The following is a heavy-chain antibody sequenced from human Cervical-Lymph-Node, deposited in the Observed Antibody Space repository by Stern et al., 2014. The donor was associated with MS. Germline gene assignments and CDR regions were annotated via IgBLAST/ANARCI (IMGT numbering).Heavy chain of an antibody. CDR1: GFTFDDYA. CDR2: ISWNSGTI. D-gene: IGHD6-13*01. V-gene: IGHV3-9*01. CDR3: AKDRGATWYMSFVY. J-gene: IGHJ4*02. Sequence: EVQLVESGGGLVQPGRSLRLSCAASGFTFDDYAMHWVRPAPGKGLEWVSGISWNSGTIGYADSVKGRFTISRDNAKNSLSLQMNSLRVEDTAVYYCAKDRGATWYMSFVYWGQGTRVTVSS.